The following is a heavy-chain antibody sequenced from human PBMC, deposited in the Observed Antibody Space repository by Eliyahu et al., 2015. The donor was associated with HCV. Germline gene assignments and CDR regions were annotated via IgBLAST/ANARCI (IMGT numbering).Heavy chain of an antibody. CDR3: ARNFPGMDV. J-gene: IGHJ6*02. Sequence: QVQLVESGGGVVQPGRSLXLSCAASXFTFSSXPXHWVRXAPGKGLEWVTFISYDGTNKYYADSVKGRFTISRDNSNNTVYLQMNSLRAEDTAVYYCARNFPGMDVWGQGTTVTVSS. CDR1: XFTFSSXP. D-gene: IGHD1-7*01. CDR2: ISYDGTNK. V-gene: IGHV3-30-3*01.